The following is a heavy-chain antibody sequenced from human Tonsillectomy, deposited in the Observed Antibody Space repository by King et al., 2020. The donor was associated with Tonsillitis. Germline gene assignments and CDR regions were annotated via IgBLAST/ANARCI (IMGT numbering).Heavy chain of an antibody. J-gene: IGHJ4*02. D-gene: IGHD5-12*01. V-gene: IGHV3-23*04. CDR1: GFTFSSYA. Sequence: VQLVESGGALLQPGGSLRLSCAASGFTFSSYAMSWVRQAPGKGLEWVSGISGSGDSTYYADSGKGRFTISRDTSKKTLYLQMNSLRAEDTAVYYCAKAQGYSSLDAGAQFDYGGEGTLVTVSS. CDR3: AKAQGYSSLDAGAQFDY. CDR2: ISGSGDST.